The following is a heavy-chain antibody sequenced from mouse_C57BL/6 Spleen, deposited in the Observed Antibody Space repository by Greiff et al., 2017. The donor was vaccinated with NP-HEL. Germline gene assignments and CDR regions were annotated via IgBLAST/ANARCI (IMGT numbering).Heavy chain of an antibody. CDR3: ARLAYYSNYYFDY. J-gene: IGHJ2*01. D-gene: IGHD2-5*01. CDR1: GFTFSSYG. CDR2: ISSGGSYT. Sequence: EVMLVESGGDLVKPGGSLKLSCAASGFTFSSYGMSWVRQTPDKRLEWVATISSGGSYTYYPDSVKGRFTISRDNAKNTLYLQMSSLKSEDTAMYYCARLAYYSNYYFDYWGQGTTLTVSS. V-gene: IGHV5-6*01.